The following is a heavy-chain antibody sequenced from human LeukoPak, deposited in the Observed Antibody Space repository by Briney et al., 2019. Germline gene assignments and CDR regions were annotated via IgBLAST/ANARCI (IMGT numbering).Heavy chain of an antibody. CDR3: ARGRQIGSSYYYFYLHV. Sequence: PGGSLRLSCAASGFTVSTNYRSWIRQAPGKGLEWVSVVYSGGATHYVDSVKGRFTISRDSPKNALYLQMNSLRVEDTAVYYCARGRQIGSSYYYFYLHVWGKGTTVTVSS. V-gene: IGHV3-53*01. J-gene: IGHJ6*04. CDR2: VYSGGAT. CDR1: GFTVSTNY. D-gene: IGHD3-22*01.